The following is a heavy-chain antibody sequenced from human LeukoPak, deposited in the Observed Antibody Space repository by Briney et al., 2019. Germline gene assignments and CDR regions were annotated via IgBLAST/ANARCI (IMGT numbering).Heavy chain of an antibody. D-gene: IGHD4-23*01. CDR2: IASDGSST. CDR1: GFTFSSYW. J-gene: IGHJ4*02. V-gene: IGHV3-74*01. Sequence: GSLRLSCAASGFTFSSYWMNWVRQAPGKGLVWVSRIASDGSSTTYADSVKGRFSISRDNAKNTLYLQMNSLRVEDTAVYYCARGRPHGNDYWGQGTLVTVSS. CDR3: ARGRPHGNDY.